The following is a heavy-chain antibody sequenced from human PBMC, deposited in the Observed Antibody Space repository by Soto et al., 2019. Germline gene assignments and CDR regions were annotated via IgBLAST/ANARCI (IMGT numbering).Heavy chain of an antibody. Sequence: SETLSLTCTVSGGSISSYYWSWIRQSPGKGLEWIGHLYNSGTTSYNTSLKSRVSISPDTSKNQFSLSLSSVTAADTAVYYWGSFRWGRYFESWGQGTRVTVSS. CDR1: GGSISSYY. V-gene: IGHV4-59*08. CDR3: GSFRWGRYFES. CDR2: LYNSGTT. D-gene: IGHD3-16*01. J-gene: IGHJ4*02.